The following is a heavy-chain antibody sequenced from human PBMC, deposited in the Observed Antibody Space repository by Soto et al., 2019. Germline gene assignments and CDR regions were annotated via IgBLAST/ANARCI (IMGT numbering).Heavy chain of an antibody. V-gene: IGHV1-46*01. CDR3: ARVPHNCSSTSCYLSGAFDI. Sequence: VASVKVSCKASGYTFTSYYMHWVRQAPGQGLEWMGIINPSGGSTSYAQKFQGRVTITADESTSTAYMELSSLRSEDTAVYYCARVPHNCSSTSCYLSGAFDIWGQGTMVTVS. CDR2: INPSGGST. J-gene: IGHJ3*02. D-gene: IGHD2-2*01. CDR1: GYTFTSYY.